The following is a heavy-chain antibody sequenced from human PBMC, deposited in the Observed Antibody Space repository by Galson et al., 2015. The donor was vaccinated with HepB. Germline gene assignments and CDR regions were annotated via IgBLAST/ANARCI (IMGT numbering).Heavy chain of an antibody. CDR2: ISSSSNTI. Sequence: SLRLSCAASGFSFSSYSMNWVRQAPGKGLEWVSYISSSSNTIYYADSVKGRFTISRDNAKNSLYLQMNSLRAEDTAVYYCARDKIVVRFDYWGQGILVTVSS. CDR3: ARDKIVVRFDY. D-gene: IGHD3-22*01. V-gene: IGHV3-48*01. J-gene: IGHJ4*02. CDR1: GFSFSSYS.